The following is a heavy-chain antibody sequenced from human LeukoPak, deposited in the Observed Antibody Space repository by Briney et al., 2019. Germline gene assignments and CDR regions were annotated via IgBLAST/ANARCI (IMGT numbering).Heavy chain of an antibody. CDR2: ISGSGGST. CDR3: ARISPEGFPPRALFDY. CDR1: GFTFSSYA. Sequence: PGGSLRLSCAASGFTFSSYAMSWVRQAPGKGLEWVSAISGSGGSTYYADSVKGRFTISRDNSKNTLYLQMNSLRAEDTAVYYCARISPEGFPPRALFDYWGQGTLVTVSS. D-gene: IGHD1-14*01. V-gene: IGHV3-23*01. J-gene: IGHJ4*02.